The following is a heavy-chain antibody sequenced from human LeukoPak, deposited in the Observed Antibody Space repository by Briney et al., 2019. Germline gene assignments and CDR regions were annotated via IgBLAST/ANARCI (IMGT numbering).Heavy chain of an antibody. CDR2: IKEDGSER. D-gene: IGHD3-10*01. V-gene: IGHV3-7*05. CDR3: ARDSFGSFDY. CDR1: GFTFSSYW. Sequence: PGASLRLSCAASGFTFSSYWMSWVRQAPGKGLEWVANIKEDGSERLYVDSVKGRFTISRDHANNSLYLQMNSRRAEDTAVYYCARDSFGSFDYWGQGTLV. J-gene: IGHJ4*02.